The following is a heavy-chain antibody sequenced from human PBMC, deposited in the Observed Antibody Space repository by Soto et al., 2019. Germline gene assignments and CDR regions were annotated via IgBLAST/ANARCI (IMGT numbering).Heavy chain of an antibody. D-gene: IGHD6-13*01. CDR1: GGSISSGGYY. J-gene: IGHJ3*02. CDR2: IYYSGIT. Sequence: QVQLQESGPGLVKPSQTLSLTCTVSGGSISSGGYYWSWIRQHPEQGMDWIGYIYYSGITYYNPSLKSRVTISVDTTSNKFSLKMSAVTAADTVVYYCAIDLGEQQPQTIDAVDIWGQGTMVTVSS. V-gene: IGHV4-31*03. CDR3: AIDLGEQQPQTIDAVDI.